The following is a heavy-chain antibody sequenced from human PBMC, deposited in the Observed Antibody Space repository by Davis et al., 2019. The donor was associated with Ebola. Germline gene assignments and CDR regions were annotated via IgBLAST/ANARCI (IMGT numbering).Heavy chain of an antibody. CDR1: GGSFSGYY. V-gene: IGHV4-34*01. CDR3: GRVSVLWFREQD. CDR2: IYYSGST. Sequence: MPSETLSLTCAVYGGSFSGYYWSWIRQPPGKGLEWIGSIYYSGSTYYNPSIKSRVTISVDTSKNQFSLKLSSVTAADTAVYYCGRVSVLWFREQDWGQGTLVTVSS. D-gene: IGHD3-10*01. J-gene: IGHJ4*02.